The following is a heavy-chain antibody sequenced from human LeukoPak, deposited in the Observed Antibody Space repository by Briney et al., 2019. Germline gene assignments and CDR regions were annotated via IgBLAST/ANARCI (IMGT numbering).Heavy chain of an antibody. CDR1: SYSIPIGYY. Sequence: SETLSLTCSVSSYSIPIGYYWGWIRQPPGKGLEWIGSINLDRHTYYSPSLKSRVTISVDTSKNQFSLKLNSVTAADTAMYYCVRQVATKGEWAFDIWGQGTVVTASS. CDR3: VRQVATKGEWAFDI. J-gene: IGHJ3*02. V-gene: IGHV4-38-2*02. CDR2: INLDRHT. D-gene: IGHD5-12*01.